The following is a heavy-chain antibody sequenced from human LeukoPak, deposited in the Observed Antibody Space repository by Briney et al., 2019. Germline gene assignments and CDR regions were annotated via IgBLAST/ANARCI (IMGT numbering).Heavy chain of an antibody. D-gene: IGHD6-13*01. J-gene: IGHJ5*02. CDR1: GYTLTELS. CDR2: FDPEDGET. Sequence: ASVKVSCKVSGYTLTELSMHWVRQAPGKGLEWMGGFDPEDGETIYAQKFQGRVTMTEDTSTDTAYMELSSLRSEDTAVYYCATATYSSSWYWFDPWGQGTLVTVSS. V-gene: IGHV1-24*01. CDR3: ATATYSSSWYWFDP.